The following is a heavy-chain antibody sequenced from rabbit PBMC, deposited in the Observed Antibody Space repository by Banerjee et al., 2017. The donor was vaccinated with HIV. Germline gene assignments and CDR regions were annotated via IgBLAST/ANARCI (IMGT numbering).Heavy chain of an antibody. D-gene: IGHD4-1*01. J-gene: IGHJ4*01. CDR2: IDPVFGAT. CDR3: ARDLAGVIGWNFNL. V-gene: IGHV1S45*01. Sequence: QEQLEESGGGLVKPEGSLTLTCKASGFSFSNRYVMCWVRQAPGKGLEWIGYIDPVFGATYYASWVNGRFSIARENTQNTVDLQMNSLTAADTATYFCARDLAGVIGWNFNLWGPGTLVTVS. CDR1: GFSFSNRYV.